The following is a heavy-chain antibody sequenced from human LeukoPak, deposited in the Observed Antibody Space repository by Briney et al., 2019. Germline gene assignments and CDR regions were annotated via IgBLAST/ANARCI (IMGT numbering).Heavy chain of an antibody. V-gene: IGHV3-30*04. D-gene: IGHD6-19*01. J-gene: IGHJ4*02. CDR1: GFTFSGYS. CDR3: ARAKRFSSGWLDCFDY. CDR2: TSFDETNK. Sequence: GGSLTLSCAGFGFTFSGYSMHWVRQAPGKGLEWVAVTSFDETNKYYADSVKGRFTISRDNSMNTVYLQMFSLKDGDTAVYYCARAKRFSSGWLDCFDYWGQGTLVTVSS.